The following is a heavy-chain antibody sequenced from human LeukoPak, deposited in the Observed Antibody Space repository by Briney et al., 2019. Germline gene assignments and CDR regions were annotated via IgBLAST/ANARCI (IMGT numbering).Heavy chain of an antibody. V-gene: IGHV4-39*02. J-gene: IGHJ4*02. CDR1: GGSIAVNHYY. CDR3: AREHRSSKYFDS. CDR2: GLYTGNT. Sequence: PSETLSLTCSVPGGSIAVNHYYWGWIRQPPGTGLECIGSGLYTGNTYSNPSLRSRVTISVDTSKNEFSLKMNSVTAADTAVYYCAREHRSSKYFDSWGQGALMIVSS. D-gene: IGHD6-6*01.